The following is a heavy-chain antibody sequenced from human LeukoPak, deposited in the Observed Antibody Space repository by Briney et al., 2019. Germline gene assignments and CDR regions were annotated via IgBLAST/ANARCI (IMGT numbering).Heavy chain of an antibody. CDR3: ARGLTGTTAEEEYYYYYYYMDV. D-gene: IGHD1-7*01. CDR1: GGSFSGYY. V-gene: IGHV4-34*01. Sequence: SETLSLTCAAYGGSFSGYYWSWIRQPPGKGLEWIGEINHSGSTNYNPSLKSRVTISVDTSKNQFSLKLSSVTAADTAVYYCARGLTGTTAEEEYYYYYYYMDVWGKGTTVTVSS. CDR2: INHSGST. J-gene: IGHJ6*03.